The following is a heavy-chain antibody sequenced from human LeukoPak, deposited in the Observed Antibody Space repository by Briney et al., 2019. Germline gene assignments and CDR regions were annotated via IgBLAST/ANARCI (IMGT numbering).Heavy chain of an antibody. CDR2: IRYDGSNK. J-gene: IGHJ4*02. V-gene: IGHV3-30*02. CDR3: AKEGHSGSYPDY. Sequence: EGSLRLSCAASGFTFSSYGMHWVRQAPGKRLEWVAFIRYDGSNKYYADSVKGRFTISRDNSKNTLYLQMNSLRAEDTAVYYCAKEGHSGSYPDYWGQGTLVTVSS. CDR1: GFTFSSYG. D-gene: IGHD1-26*01.